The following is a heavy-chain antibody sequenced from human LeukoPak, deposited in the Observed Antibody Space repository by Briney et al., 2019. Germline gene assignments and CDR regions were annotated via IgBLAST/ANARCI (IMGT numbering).Heavy chain of an antibody. J-gene: IGHJ5*02. D-gene: IGHD5-24*01. Sequence: NPSQTLSLTCSVSGVSISSGGYYWTWIRQHPGKGLEWIGYISYSGSTYYNPSLQSRVTISVDTSKNQFSLKLSSVTAADTAVYYCASRRDEAWFDPWGQGNLVTVSS. CDR1: GVSISSGGYY. V-gene: IGHV4-31*03. CDR2: ISYSGST. CDR3: ASRRDEAWFDP.